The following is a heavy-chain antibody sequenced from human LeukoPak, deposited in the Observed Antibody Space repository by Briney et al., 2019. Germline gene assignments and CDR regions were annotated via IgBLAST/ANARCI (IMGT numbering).Heavy chain of an antibody. V-gene: IGHV4-34*01. CDR3: ARGGVGAILRAFDY. D-gene: IGHD1-26*01. CDR2: INHSGST. Sequence: SETLSLTCAVYGGSFSGYYWSWIRQPPGNGLEWIGEINHSGSTNYNPSLKSRVTISVDTSKNQFSLKLSSVTAADTAVYYCARGGVGAILRAFDYWGQGTLVTVSS. J-gene: IGHJ4*02. CDR1: GGSFSGYY.